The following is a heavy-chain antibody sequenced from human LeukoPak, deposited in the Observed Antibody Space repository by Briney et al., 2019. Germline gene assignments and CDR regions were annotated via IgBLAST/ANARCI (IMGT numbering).Heavy chain of an antibody. J-gene: IGHJ4*02. CDR3: ARGYGPRYCGGDCYFPPDY. V-gene: IGHV1-69*13. CDR1: GGTFSSYA. Sequence: GASVKVSCKASGGTFSSYAISWVRQAPGQGLEWMGGIIPIFGTANYAQKFQGRVTITADESTSTAYMELSSLRSEDTAVYYCARGYGPRYCGGDCYFPPDYWGQGTLVTVSS. CDR2: IIPIFGTA. D-gene: IGHD2-21*02.